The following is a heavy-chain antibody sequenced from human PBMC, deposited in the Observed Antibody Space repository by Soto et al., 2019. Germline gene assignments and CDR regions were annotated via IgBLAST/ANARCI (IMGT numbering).Heavy chain of an antibody. V-gene: IGHV5-51*01. D-gene: IGHD4-17*01. J-gene: IGHJ6*02. CDR2: IYPSDSDT. CDR1: GYSFPTYW. Sequence: GESLKISCKGSGYSFPTYWIAWVRQMPGRGLEWMGIIYPSDSDTRYSPSFQGQVTMSADKSISTAYLQWSSLKASDTAIYYCARPGVTNYGMDVWGQGTTVTVSS. CDR3: ARPGVTNYGMDV.